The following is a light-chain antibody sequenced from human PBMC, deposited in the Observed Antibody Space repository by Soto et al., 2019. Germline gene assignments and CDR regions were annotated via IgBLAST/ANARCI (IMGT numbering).Light chain of an antibody. CDR3: AAGEDSLSLVV. V-gene: IGLV1-47*01. CDR1: SSNIGSNY. J-gene: IGLJ2*01. CDR2: RNH. Sequence: QSVLTQPPSASGTPGQRVTISCSGSSSNIGSNYVYWYKQLPGTAPKLLIYRNHQRPSGVPARFSGSKSGTSTALLISGLRSEDEADYYCAAGEDSLSLVVFGGGTKLTVL.